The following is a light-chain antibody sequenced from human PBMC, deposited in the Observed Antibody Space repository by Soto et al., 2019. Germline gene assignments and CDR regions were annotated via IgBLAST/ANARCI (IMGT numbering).Light chain of an antibody. CDR1: SSDVGGYNY. CDR3: CSYAGSSYYV. CDR2: EVS. V-gene: IGLV2-23*02. J-gene: IGLJ1*01. Sequence: QSALAQPASVSGSPGQSITISCTGTSSDVGGYNYVSWYQQHPGKAPKLMIYEVSKRPSGVSNRFSGSKSGNTASLTISGLQAEDEAYYYCCSYAGSSYYVFGSGTKVTVL.